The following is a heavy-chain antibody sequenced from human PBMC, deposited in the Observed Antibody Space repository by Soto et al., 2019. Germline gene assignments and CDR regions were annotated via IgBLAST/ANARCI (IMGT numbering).Heavy chain of an antibody. Sequence: EVQLVESGGGLVKPGGSLRLSCAASGFTFSSYSMNWVRQAPGKGLEWVSSISSSSSYIYYADSVKGRFTISRDNAKXXLXLQMNSLRAEDTAVYYCARVVSPDYYADYWGQGTLVTVSS. V-gene: IGHV3-21*01. CDR1: GFTFSSYS. J-gene: IGHJ4*02. CDR3: ARVVSPDYYADY. CDR2: ISSSSSYI. D-gene: IGHD3-10*01.